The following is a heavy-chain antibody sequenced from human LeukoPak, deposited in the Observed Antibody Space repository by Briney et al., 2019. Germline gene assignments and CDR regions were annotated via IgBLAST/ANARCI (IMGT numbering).Heavy chain of an antibody. Sequence: GGSLRLSCAASGFTFSSYAMSWVRQAPGKGLEWVSAISGSGGSTYYADSVKGRFTISRDNSKNTLYLQRNSLRAEDTAVYYCAKGVGATTYAFDIWGQGTMVTASS. V-gene: IGHV3-23*01. J-gene: IGHJ3*02. CDR2: ISGSGGST. CDR3: AKGVGATTYAFDI. D-gene: IGHD1-26*01. CDR1: GFTFSSYA.